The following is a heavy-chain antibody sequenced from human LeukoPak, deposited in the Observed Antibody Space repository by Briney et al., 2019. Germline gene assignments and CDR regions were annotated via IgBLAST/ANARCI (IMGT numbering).Heavy chain of an antibody. CDR3: AKGQDCSSTSCQYFDY. V-gene: IGHV3-9*01. Sequence: GGSLRLSCAASGVTFEDYAMHWVRQAPGKGLKWVSGISWNSVSIGSADSVKGRVTISRDNAKNSLYLHMNSLRAEDAALYYCAKGQDCSSTSCQYFDYWGQGTMVTVSS. J-gene: IGHJ4*02. D-gene: IGHD2-2*01. CDR1: GVTFEDYA. CDR2: ISWNSVSI.